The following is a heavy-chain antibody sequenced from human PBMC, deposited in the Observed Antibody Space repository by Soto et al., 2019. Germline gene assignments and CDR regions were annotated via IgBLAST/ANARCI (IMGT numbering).Heavy chain of an antibody. J-gene: IGHJ5*01. V-gene: IGHV1-8*01. CDR1: GYTFATYD. CDR2: MNPNSGNT. Sequence: QVQLVQSGAEVKTPGASVKVSCKASGYTFATYDINWVRQAPGQGLEWMGWMNPNSGNTGYAQKFXXRXXMTRDTALSVAHMELSSLRNEATAVYYCARSDGYNFNWLDSWGQGTLVTVSA. D-gene: IGHD2-21*01. CDR3: ARSDGYNFNWLDS.